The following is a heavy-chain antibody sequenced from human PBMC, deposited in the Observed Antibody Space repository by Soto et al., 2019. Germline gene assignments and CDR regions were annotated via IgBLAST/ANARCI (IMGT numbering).Heavy chain of an antibody. D-gene: IGHD6-6*01. CDR2: IYYSGST. CDR3: ARGKSPIAAYNWFDP. J-gene: IGHJ5*02. V-gene: IGHV4-39*07. CDR1: GGSISSSSYY. Sequence: SETLSLTCTVSGGSISSSSYYWGWIRQPPGKGLEWIGRIYYSGSTYYNPSLKSRVTISVDTSKNQFSLKLSSVTAADTAVYYCARGKSPIAAYNWFDPWGQGTLVTVSS.